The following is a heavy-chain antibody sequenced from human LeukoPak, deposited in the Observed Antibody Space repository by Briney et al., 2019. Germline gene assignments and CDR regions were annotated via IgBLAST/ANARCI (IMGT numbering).Heavy chain of an antibody. CDR3: ARGLDSSSDAFDI. V-gene: IGHV3-21*01. CDR1: GFTFSSYS. J-gene: IGHJ3*02. Sequence: GGSLRLSCAASGFTFSSYSMSWVRQAPGKGLEWVSSISSSSSYIYYADSVKGRFTISRDNAKNSLYLQMNSLRAEDTAVYYCARGLDSSSDAFDIWGQGTMVTVSS. CDR2: ISSSSSYI. D-gene: IGHD6-6*01.